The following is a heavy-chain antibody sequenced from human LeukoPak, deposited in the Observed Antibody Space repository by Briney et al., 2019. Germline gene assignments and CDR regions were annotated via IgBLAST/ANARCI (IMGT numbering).Heavy chain of an antibody. D-gene: IGHD2-2*01. V-gene: IGHV3-30-3*01. CDR3: TRVFCSSTSCFDP. Sequence: GGSLRLSCAASGFTFSRNAMHWVPQAPAKGLVWVAVISYDGSNKYYVDSVKGRFTISRDNSKITVYLQMNSLRAEDTAVYYCTRVFCSSTSCFDPWGQGTLVTVSS. CDR2: ISYDGSNK. J-gene: IGHJ5*02. CDR1: GFTFSRNA.